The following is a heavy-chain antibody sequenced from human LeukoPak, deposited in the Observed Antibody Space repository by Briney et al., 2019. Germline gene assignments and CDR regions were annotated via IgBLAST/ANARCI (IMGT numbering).Heavy chain of an antibody. CDR3: ATHRSYDYVWGSYRLGYMDV. CDR2: INHSGST. D-gene: IGHD3-16*02. V-gene: IGHV4-34*01. J-gene: IGHJ6*03. Sequence: PSETLSLTCSVSGGSINSYYWGWIRQPPGKGLEWIGEINHSGSTNYNPSLKSRVTISVDTSKNQFSLKLSSVTAADTAVYYCATHRSYDYVWGSYRLGYMDVWGKGTTVTVSS. CDR1: GGSINSYY.